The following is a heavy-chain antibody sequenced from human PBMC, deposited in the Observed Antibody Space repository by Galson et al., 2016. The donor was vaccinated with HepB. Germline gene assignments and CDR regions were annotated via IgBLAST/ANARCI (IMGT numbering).Heavy chain of an antibody. CDR3: ARGLRNDFWSGYYYGMDV. CDR2: INHSGTT. D-gene: IGHD3-3*01. V-gene: IGHV4-34*01. Sequence: SETLSLTCAVYGGSLSGFCWSWIRQPPGKGLEWIGEINHSGTTKYNPSLKSRVIISLDTSKNQFSLSLSPVTAADTAVYYFARGLRNDFWSGYYYGMDVWGQGTTVTVSS. J-gene: IGHJ6*02. CDR1: GGSLSGFC.